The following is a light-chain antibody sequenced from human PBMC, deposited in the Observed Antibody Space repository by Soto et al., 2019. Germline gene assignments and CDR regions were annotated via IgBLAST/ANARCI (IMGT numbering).Light chain of an antibody. CDR1: QSISSY. CDR2: AAS. CDR3: QQSYSTPRT. J-gene: IGKJ1*01. Sequence: DIQMPQSPSSLSASVRDRVTITCRASQSISSYLNWYQQKPGKAPKLLIYAASSLQSGVPSRFSGSESGTDFTLTVSSLQPEDFATYFCQQSYSTPRTFGQGTKVEVK. V-gene: IGKV1-39*01.